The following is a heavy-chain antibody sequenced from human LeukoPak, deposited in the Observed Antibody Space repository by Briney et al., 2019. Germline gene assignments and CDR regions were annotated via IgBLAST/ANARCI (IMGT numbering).Heavy chain of an antibody. J-gene: IGHJ4*02. CDR1: GFTFSNFA. Sequence: TGGSLRLSCAASGFTFSNFAMNWVRQAPGKGLEWVAFISYDGSIKSYADSVKGRFAVSRDNSKNPLYLQMNSLRPEDTAFYYCAKFYDSGWYVCDYWGKGTLVTVSS. CDR3: AKFYDSGWYVCDY. CDR2: ISYDGSIK. V-gene: IGHV3-30*09. D-gene: IGHD6-19*01.